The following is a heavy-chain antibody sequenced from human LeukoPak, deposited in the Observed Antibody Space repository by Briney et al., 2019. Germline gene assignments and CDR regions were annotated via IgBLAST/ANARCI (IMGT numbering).Heavy chain of an antibody. V-gene: IGHV7-4-1*02. CDR1: GYTFTSYA. J-gene: IGHJ5*02. D-gene: IGHD3-9*01. CDR2: INTNTGNP. CDR3: ARLLGLRYFDWSTNWFDP. Sequence: ASVKVSCKASGYTFTSYAMNWVRQAPGQGLEWMGWINTNTGNPTYAQGFTGRFVFSLDTSVSTAYLQISSLKAEDTAVYYCARLLGLRYFDWSTNWFDPWGQGTLVTVSS.